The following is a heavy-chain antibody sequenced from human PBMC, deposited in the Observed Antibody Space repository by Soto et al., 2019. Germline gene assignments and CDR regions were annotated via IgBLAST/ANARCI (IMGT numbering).Heavy chain of an antibody. J-gene: IGHJ4*02. CDR3: ATSGSSGYYYNY. CDR1: GFTFSSYA. D-gene: IGHD3-22*01. CDR2: ISGSGGST. Sequence: GGSLRLSCAASGFTFSSYAMSWVRQAPGKGLEWVSAISGSGGSTYYADSVKGRFTISRDNSKNTLYLQMNSLRAEDTAVYYCATSGSSGYYYNYWGQGTLVTVSS. V-gene: IGHV3-23*01.